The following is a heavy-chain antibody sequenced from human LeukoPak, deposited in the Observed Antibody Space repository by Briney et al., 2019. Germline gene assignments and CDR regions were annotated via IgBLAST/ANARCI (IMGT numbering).Heavy chain of an antibody. J-gene: IGHJ4*02. CDR3: ARGRSSDY. V-gene: IGHV4-31*03. Sequence: SETLSLTCTVSGGSISSGGYYWSWIRQHPGKGLEWIGYIYDSGSTYYNPSLESRVTISVDTSKNQFSLKLSSVTAADTAVYYCARGRSSDYWGQGTLVTVSS. CDR1: GGSISSGGYY. D-gene: IGHD6-6*01. CDR2: IYDSGST.